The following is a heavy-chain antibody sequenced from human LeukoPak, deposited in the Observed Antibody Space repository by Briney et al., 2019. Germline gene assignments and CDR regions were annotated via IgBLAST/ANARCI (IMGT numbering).Heavy chain of an antibody. CDR1: GYTFSSYS. CDR2: ISVRSNYI. Sequence: GGSLRLSCVASGYTFSSYSINWVRHAPGKGLEWVSSISVRSNYIYYADSVRGRFSISRDDARDSLYLQMNSLRAEDTAVYFCVRLRRNSDTSGFYYYYDFWGEGTLVTVSS. J-gene: IGHJ4*02. D-gene: IGHD3-22*01. V-gene: IGHV3-21*01. CDR3: VRLRRNSDTSGFYYYYDF.